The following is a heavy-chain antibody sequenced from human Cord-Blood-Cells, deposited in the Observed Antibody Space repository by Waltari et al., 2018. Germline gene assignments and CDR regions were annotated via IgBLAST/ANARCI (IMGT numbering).Heavy chain of an antibody. CDR3: ARDSVKLGIVY. CDR2: INPNSDGT. Sequence: QVQLVQSGAEVKKPGASVKVSCKASGYTFTGYYMHWVRQAPGQGLEWMGWINPNSDGTNYAQKFQGSVTMTRDTSIITAYMELSRLRSDDTAVYYCARDSVKLGIVYWGQGTLVTVSS. D-gene: IGHD7-27*01. J-gene: IGHJ4*02. CDR1: GYTFTGYY. V-gene: IGHV1-2*02.